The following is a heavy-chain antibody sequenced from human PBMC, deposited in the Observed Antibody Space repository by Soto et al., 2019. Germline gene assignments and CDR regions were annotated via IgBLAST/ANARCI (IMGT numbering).Heavy chain of an antibody. V-gene: IGHV3-74*01. CDR3: VRAGWYRFDY. D-gene: IGHD2-15*01. J-gene: IGHJ4*02. Sequence: EVQLVESGGDLVQPGGSLRLSCAASGFTFGSYWMHWVRQAPGKGLVWVSRINSDGSTTNYGDSVKGRFTISRDNAKSTLYLQMNSLRAEDTAVYYCVRAGWYRFDYWGQGTLLTVSS. CDR2: INSDGSTT. CDR1: GFTFGSYW.